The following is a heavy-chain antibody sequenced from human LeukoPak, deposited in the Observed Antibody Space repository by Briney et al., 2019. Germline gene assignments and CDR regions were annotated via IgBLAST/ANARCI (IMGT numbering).Heavy chain of an antibody. V-gene: IGHV4-34*01. J-gene: IGHJ4*02. CDR3: ARGPRDAYFDY. CDR1: GGSFSGYY. Sequence: PSETLSLTCAVYGGSFSGYYWSWIRQPPGKGLEWIGEINHSGSTNYNPSLKSRVTISVDTSKNQFSLKLSSVTAADTAVYYCARGPRDAYFDYWGQGTLVTVSS. CDR2: INHSGST.